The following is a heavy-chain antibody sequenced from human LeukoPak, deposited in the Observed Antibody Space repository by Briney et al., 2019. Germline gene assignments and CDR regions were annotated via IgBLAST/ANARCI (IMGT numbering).Heavy chain of an antibody. J-gene: IGHJ4*02. V-gene: IGHV4-4*02. CDR1: GGSISSTNW. D-gene: IGHD3-9*01. CDR2: IYHSGST. CDR3: ARGPFWDILTGYYSPFDY. Sequence: PSETLSLTCAVSGGSISSTNWWSWVRQPPGKGLEWIGEIYHSGSTNYNPSLKSRVTISVDKSKNQLSLKPRSVTAADTAVYYCARGPFWDILTGYYSPFDYWGQGTLVTVSS.